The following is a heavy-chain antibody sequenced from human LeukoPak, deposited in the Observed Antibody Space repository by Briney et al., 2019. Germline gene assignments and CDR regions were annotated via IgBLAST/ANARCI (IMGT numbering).Heavy chain of an antibody. Sequence: PSETLSLTCAVYGGSFSGYYWSWIRQPPGKGLEWIGEINHSGSTNYNPSLKSRITISVATSKNQFSLQLSSVTAADTAVYYCARADSSDAFDIWGQGTMVTVSS. V-gene: IGHV4-34*01. J-gene: IGHJ3*02. CDR2: INHSGST. CDR3: ARADSSDAFDI. D-gene: IGHD3-22*01. CDR1: GGSFSGYY.